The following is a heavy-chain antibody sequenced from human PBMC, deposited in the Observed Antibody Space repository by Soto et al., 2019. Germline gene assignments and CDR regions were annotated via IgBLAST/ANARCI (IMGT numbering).Heavy chain of an antibody. J-gene: IGHJ6*02. CDR3: AKELTVTTYYYYYGMDV. D-gene: IGHD4-17*01. V-gene: IGHV3-23*01. CDR1: GFTFSSYA. CDR2: ISGSGGST. Sequence: EVQLLESGGGLVQPGGSLRLSCAASGFTFSSYAMSWVRQAPGKGLEWVSAISGSGGSTYYADSVKGRFTISRDNSKNTLYLQMNSLRAEDTAVYYCAKELTVTTYYYYYGMDVWGQGTTVTVSS.